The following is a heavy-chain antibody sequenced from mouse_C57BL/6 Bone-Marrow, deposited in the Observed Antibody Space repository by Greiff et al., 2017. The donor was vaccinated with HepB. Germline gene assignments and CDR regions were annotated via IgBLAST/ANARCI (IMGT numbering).Heavy chain of an antibody. D-gene: IGHD2-2*01. V-gene: IGHV5-6*03. CDR2: ISSGGSYT. CDR3: ARHGWGY. J-gene: IGHJ2*01. CDR1: GFTLSSYG. Sequence: EVKLMESGEGLVKPGGSLKLSCAASGFTLSSYGMSWVRQTPDKRLEWVATISSGGSYTYYPDSVKGRFTISRDNAKNTLYLQMSSLKSEDTAMYYCARHGWGYWGQGTTLTVSS.